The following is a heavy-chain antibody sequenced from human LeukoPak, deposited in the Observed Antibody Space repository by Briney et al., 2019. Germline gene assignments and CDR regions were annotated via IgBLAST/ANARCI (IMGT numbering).Heavy chain of an antibody. CDR1: GGSFSGFY. V-gene: IGHV4-34*01. D-gene: IGHD5-24*01. Sequence: SETLSLTCAVYGGSFSGFYWSWVRQPPGKGLEWIGEIDHSGSTNYNPSLKSRVTISVDTSKNQFSLKLSSVTAADTAVYYCARGTRQRWLQVFDYWGQGTLVTVSS. J-gene: IGHJ4*02. CDR2: IDHSGST. CDR3: ARGTRQRWLQVFDY.